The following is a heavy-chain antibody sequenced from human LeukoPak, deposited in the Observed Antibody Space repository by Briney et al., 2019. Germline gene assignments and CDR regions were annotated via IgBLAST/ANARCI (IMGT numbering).Heavy chain of an antibody. CDR1: GFTFSSYA. CDR3: AKDIAAAGRSKVDY. V-gene: IGHV3-23*01. D-gene: IGHD6-13*01. CDR2: ISGSGGST. Sequence: GGSLRLSCAASGFTFSSYAMNWVRRAPGKGLEWVSGISGSGGSTYYADSVKGRFTISRDNSKNTLYLQMNSLRAEDTAVYYCAKDIAAAGRSKVDYWGQGTLVTVSS. J-gene: IGHJ4*02.